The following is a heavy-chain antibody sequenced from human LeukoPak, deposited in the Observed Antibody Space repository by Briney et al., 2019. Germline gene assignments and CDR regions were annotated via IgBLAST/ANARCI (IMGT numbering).Heavy chain of an antibody. CDR1: GYTFTGYY. J-gene: IGHJ6*02. Sequence: ASVKVSCKASGYTFTGYYMHWVRQAPGQGLEWMGWINTNTGNPTYAQGFTGRFVFSLDTSVSTAYLQISSLKAEDTAVYYCARAPDYGDNYYYGMDVWGQGTTVTVSS. CDR2: INTNTGNP. CDR3: ARAPDYGDNYYYGMDV. D-gene: IGHD4-17*01. V-gene: IGHV7-4-1*02.